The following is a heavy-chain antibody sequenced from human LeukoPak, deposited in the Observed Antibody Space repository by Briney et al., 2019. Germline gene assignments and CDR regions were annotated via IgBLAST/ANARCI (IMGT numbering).Heavy chain of an antibody. Sequence: GGSLRLSCAASGFTFSSYSMNWVRQAPGKGLEWVSSISSSSSYIYYADSVKGRFTISRDNAKNSLYLQMNSLRAEDTAVYYCARTRYYYDSSGYYSYAFDIWGQGTMVTVSS. CDR3: ARTRYYYDSSGYYSYAFDI. CDR2: ISSSSSYI. CDR1: GFTFSSYS. D-gene: IGHD3-22*01. J-gene: IGHJ3*02. V-gene: IGHV3-21*01.